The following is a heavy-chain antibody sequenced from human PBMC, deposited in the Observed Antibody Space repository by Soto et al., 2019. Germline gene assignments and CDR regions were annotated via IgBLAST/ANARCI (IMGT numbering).Heavy chain of an antibody. V-gene: IGHV1-46*01. Sequence: QVQMVQSGAEVKKPGASVKVSCTASGYTFTRYNVHWVRQAPGQGLEWMGIIIPSSGSASYAQKFQGRITMTRDTSTSTVNMELSSLTSEDTAVYYCVRDRSVNYYDRSGYIYYFDSWGQGTLVTVSS. CDR2: IIPSSGSA. CDR1: GYTFTRYN. J-gene: IGHJ4*02. D-gene: IGHD3-22*01. CDR3: VRDRSVNYYDRSGYIYYFDS.